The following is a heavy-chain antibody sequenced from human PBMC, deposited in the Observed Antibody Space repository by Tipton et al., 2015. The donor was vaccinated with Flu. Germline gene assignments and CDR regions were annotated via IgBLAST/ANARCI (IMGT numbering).Heavy chain of an antibody. D-gene: IGHD6-6*01. J-gene: IGHJ6*02. CDR3: ARDSSIATPFYSYGMDV. CDR2: VHHTGST. CDR1: GSAISNSYY. Sequence: PGLVKPSVTLSLTCAVSGSAISNSYYWGWIRQPPGKGLEWIGSVHHTGSTYYNPSLKSRVTISVDTSKNQFSLMLSSVTAADTAVYFCARDSSIATPFYSYGMDVWGQGTTLTVSS. V-gene: IGHV4-38-2*02.